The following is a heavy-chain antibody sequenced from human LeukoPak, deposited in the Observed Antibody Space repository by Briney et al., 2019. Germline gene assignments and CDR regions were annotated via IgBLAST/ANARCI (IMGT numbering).Heavy chain of an antibody. Sequence: SETLCLTCSVSGGSVSSGRFYWTWIRQPPGKGLEWIGEINHGGSTNYNPSLKSRVTISVDTSKNQFSLKLSSVTAADTAVYYCVRGGIVGSTARIPLFDYWGQGTLVTVSS. CDR1: GGSVSSGRFY. D-gene: IGHD1-26*01. CDR3: VRGGIVGSTARIPLFDY. V-gene: IGHV4-61*01. J-gene: IGHJ4*02. CDR2: INHGGST.